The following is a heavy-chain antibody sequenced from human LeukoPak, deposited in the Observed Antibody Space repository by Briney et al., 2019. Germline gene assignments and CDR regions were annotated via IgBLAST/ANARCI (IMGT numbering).Heavy chain of an antibody. J-gene: IGHJ5*02. CDR2: IYTSGST. CDR3: ARDSIVGVTPDNNWFDP. CDR1: GGSISSGSYY. D-gene: IGHD2-21*02. Sequence: SETLSLTCTVSGGSISSGSYYWSWIRQPAGKGLEWIGRIYTSGSTNYNPSLKSRVTISVDTSKNQFSLKLSSVTAADTTVYYCARDSIVGVTPDNNWFDPWGQGTLVTVSS. V-gene: IGHV4-61*02.